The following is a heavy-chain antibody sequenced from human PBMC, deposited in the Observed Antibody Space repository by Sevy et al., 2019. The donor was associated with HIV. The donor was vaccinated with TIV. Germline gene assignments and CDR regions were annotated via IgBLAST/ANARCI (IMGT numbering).Heavy chain of an antibody. CDR2: IKEDGSEK. CDR3: ARDAGYCSSTSCYRGDYFDY. CDR1: GFTFSGNW. D-gene: IGHD2-2*02. J-gene: IGHJ4*02. Sequence: GGSLRLSCAASGFTFSGNWMSWVRQAPGKGLEWVADIKEDGSEKYYVDSVKGPFTISRDNAKKSLYLQMNNLRAEDTAVYYCARDAGYCSSTSCYRGDYFDYWGQGTLVTVSS. V-gene: IGHV3-7*01.